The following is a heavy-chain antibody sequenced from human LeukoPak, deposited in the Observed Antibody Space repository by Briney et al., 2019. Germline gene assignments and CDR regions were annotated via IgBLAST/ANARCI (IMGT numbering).Heavy chain of an antibody. J-gene: IGHJ6*02. CDR3: AREGSYYYYYGMDV. CDR1: GGSISSYY. V-gene: IGHV4-4*07. Sequence: ETLSLTCTVSGGSISSYYWSWIRQPAGKGLEGIGRIYTSGSTNYNPSLKSRVTMSVDTSKNQFSLKLSSVTAADTAVYYCAREGSYYYYYGMDVWGQGTTVTVSS. CDR2: IYTSGST. D-gene: IGHD2-15*01.